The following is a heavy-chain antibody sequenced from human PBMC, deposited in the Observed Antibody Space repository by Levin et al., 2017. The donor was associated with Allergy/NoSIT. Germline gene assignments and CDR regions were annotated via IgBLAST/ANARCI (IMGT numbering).Heavy chain of an antibody. CDR2: INPNSGGT. V-gene: IGHV1-2*02. CDR3: ARDEAAAATEYFQH. CDR1: GYTFTGYY. D-gene: IGHD6-13*01. Sequence: ASVKVSCKASGYTFTGYYMHWVRQAPGQGLEWMGWINPNSGGTNYAQKFQGRVTMTRDTFISTAYVELTRLRSDDTAVYYCARDEAAAATEYFQHWGQGTLVTVSS. J-gene: IGHJ1*01.